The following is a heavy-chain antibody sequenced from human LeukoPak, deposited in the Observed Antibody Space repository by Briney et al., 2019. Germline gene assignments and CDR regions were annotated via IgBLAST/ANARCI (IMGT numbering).Heavy chain of an antibody. J-gene: IGHJ4*02. D-gene: IGHD6-19*01. CDR3: VKDRTVAGTDARYYFDY. V-gene: IGHV3-30*02. Sequence: GGSLRLSCAASGFPFSSYGMHWVRQAPGKGLEWVAFTRYDGSNKYYADSVKGRFTISRDNSKNTLYLQMNSLRAEDTALYYCVKDRTVAGTDARYYFDYWGQGTLVTVSS. CDR2: TRYDGSNK. CDR1: GFPFSSYG.